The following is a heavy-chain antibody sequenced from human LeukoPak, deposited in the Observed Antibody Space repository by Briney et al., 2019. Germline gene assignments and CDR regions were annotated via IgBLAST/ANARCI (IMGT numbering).Heavy chain of an antibody. V-gene: IGHV3-66*01. CDR1: GFTVSSNY. D-gene: IGHD6-19*01. CDR2: IYSGGST. J-gene: IGHJ4*02. CDR3: ARDKVAVAGTVY. Sequence: GGSLRLSCAASGFTVSSNYMSWVRQAPGKGLEWVSVIYSGGSTYYADSVRGRFTITRDNSKSTLYLQMNSLRAEDTAVYYCARDKVAVAGTVYWGQGTLVTVSS.